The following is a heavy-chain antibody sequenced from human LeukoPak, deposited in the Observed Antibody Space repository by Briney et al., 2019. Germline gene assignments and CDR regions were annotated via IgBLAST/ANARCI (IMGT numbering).Heavy chain of an antibody. CDR3: AKDLGGYDYYFDY. Sequence: GGSLRLSCAASGFTFSDYYMSWIRQAPGKGLEWVSYISSSGSTIYYADSVKGRFTISRDNAKNSLYLQMNSLRAEDTALYYCAKDLGGYDYYFDYWGQGTLVTVSS. CDR1: GFTFSDYY. CDR2: ISSSGSTI. J-gene: IGHJ4*02. V-gene: IGHV3-11*01. D-gene: IGHD5-12*01.